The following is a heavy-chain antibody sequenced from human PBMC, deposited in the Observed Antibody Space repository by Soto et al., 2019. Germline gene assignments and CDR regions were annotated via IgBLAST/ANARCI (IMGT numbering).Heavy chain of an antibody. Sequence: GGSLRLSCAASGFTFSSYIMNGVRQAPGKGLEWVSSISSSSSYIYYADSVKGRFTISRDNAKNSLYLQMNSLRAEDTAVYYCARDLVIGISGYYGMDVWGQGTTVTVSS. J-gene: IGHJ6*02. V-gene: IGHV3-21*01. CDR3: ARDLVIGISGYYGMDV. D-gene: IGHD2-8*02. CDR2: ISSSSSYI. CDR1: GFTFSSYI.